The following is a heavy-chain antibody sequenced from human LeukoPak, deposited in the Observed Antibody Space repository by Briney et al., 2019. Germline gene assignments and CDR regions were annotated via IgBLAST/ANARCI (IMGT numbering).Heavy chain of an antibody. CDR1: GFTFDDYA. Sequence: GRSLRLSCAASGFTFDDYAMHWVRQAPGKGPEWVSGISWNSGSIGYADSVKGRFTISRDNAKNSLYLQMNSLRAEDMALYYCAKEGSSSSLDYWGQGTLVTVSS. J-gene: IGHJ4*02. CDR2: ISWNSGSI. CDR3: AKEGSSSSLDY. D-gene: IGHD6-6*01. V-gene: IGHV3-9*03.